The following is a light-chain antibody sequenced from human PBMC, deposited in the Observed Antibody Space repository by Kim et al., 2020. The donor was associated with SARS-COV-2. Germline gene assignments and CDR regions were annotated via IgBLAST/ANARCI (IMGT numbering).Light chain of an antibody. V-gene: IGLV2-14*03. CDR1: SSDVGAYNL. J-gene: IGLJ3*02. Sequence: QSVTTACTGTSSDVGAYNLVSWYQQHPGKAPKFMIHDVSQRPSGVSNRFSGSKSGNTASLTISGLQAEDEADYYCTSYTRSDTWVFGGGTQLTVL. CDR3: TSYTRSDTWV. CDR2: DVS.